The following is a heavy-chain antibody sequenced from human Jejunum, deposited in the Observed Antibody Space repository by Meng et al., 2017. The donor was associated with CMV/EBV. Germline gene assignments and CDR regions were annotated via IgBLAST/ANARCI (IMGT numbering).Heavy chain of an antibody. CDR2: IDGDGSSA. CDR1: DFIFNKYW. V-gene: IGHV3-74*01. J-gene: IGHJ1*01. Sequence: EVQLVESGGGLVQPGGSLRLSCAASDFIFNKYWMDWVRQVPGKGLVWVARIDGDGSSANYADSVKGRFTISRDNAKNTLYLDMSSLRAEDTAVYYCVRDSSASFYDNEYFRHWGQGTLVTVSS. CDR3: VRDSSASFYDNEYFRH. D-gene: IGHD3-22*01.